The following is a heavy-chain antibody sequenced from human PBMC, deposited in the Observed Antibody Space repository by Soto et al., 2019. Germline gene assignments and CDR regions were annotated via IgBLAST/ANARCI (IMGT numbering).Heavy chain of an antibody. CDR1: GYTFTGYY. J-gene: IGHJ5*02. CDR2: INPNSGGT. Sequence: GASVKVSCKASGYTFTGYYMHWVRQAPGQGLEWMGWINPNSGGTNYAQKFQGRVTMTRDTSISTAYMELSRLRSDDTAVYYCARWAVAYYYDSPLDPWGQGTLVTVSS. CDR3: ARWAVAYYYDSPLDP. V-gene: IGHV1-2*02. D-gene: IGHD3-22*01.